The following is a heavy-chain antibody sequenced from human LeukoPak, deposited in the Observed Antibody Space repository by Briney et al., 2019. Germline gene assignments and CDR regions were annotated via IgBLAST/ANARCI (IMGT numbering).Heavy chain of an antibody. D-gene: IGHD5-12*01. CDR3: SRGVATIPSPFDY. CDR1: GGTFSSHA. Sequence: SVKVSCKASGGTFSSHAISWVRQAPGQGLEWMGGIIPIFGTANYAQKFQGRVTITADESTSTAYMELSSLRSEDTAVYYCSRGVATIPSPFDYWGQGPRSPSPQ. V-gene: IGHV1-69*13. CDR2: IIPIFGTA. J-gene: IGHJ4*02.